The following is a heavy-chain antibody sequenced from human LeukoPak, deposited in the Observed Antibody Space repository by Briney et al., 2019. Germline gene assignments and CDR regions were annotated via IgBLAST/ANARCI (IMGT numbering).Heavy chain of an antibody. CDR1: GYTFTSYA. J-gene: IGHJ4*02. Sequence: ASVKVSCKASGYTFTSYAMNWVRQAPGQGLEWMGWINPNSGGTNYAQKFQGRVTMTRDTSISTAYMELSRLRSDDTAVYYCARDLGRGFWSALSYWGQGTLVTVSS. V-gene: IGHV1-2*02. CDR2: INPNSGGT. D-gene: IGHD3-3*01. CDR3: ARDLGRGFWSALSY.